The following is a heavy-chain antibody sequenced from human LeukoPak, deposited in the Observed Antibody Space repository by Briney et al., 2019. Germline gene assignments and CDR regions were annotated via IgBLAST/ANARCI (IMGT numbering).Heavy chain of an antibody. CDR1: GGSISSSSYY. CDR2: IYYSGTT. D-gene: IGHD2-21*01. Sequence: SETLSLTCTVSGGSISSSSYYWGWIRQPPGKGLEWIGSIYYSGTTYYNPSLKSRVTTSVDTSKNQFSLKLSSVTAADTAVYYCARLGGDIYFYYMDVWGKGTTVTFSS. J-gene: IGHJ6*03. CDR3: ARLGGDIYFYYMDV. V-gene: IGHV4-39*07.